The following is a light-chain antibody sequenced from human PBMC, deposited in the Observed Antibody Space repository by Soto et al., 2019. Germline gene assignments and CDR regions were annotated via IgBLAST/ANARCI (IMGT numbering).Light chain of an antibody. Sequence: AIRMTQSPSSFSASTGDRVTIICRASQGISSYLAWYQQKPGKAPKLLIYAASTLQSGVPSRFSGSGSGTDFTLTISRLEPEDFAVYYCQQYGSPRFGGGTKVDI. J-gene: IGKJ4*01. CDR2: AAS. V-gene: IGKV1-8*01. CDR3: QQYGSPR. CDR1: QGISSY.